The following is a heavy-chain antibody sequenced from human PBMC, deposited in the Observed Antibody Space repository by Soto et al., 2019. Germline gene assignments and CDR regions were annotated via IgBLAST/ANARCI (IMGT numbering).Heavy chain of an antibody. V-gene: IGHV3-48*01. CDR1: GFTFSSYS. CDR3: ASVTTVVTPGY. Sequence: EVQLVESGGGLVQPGGSLRLSCAASGFTFSSYSMNWVRQAPGKGLEWVSYISSSSSTIYYADSVKGRFTISRDNAKTSLYLQMNSLRAENTAVYYCASVTTVVTPGYWGQGTLVTVSS. CDR2: ISSSSSTI. J-gene: IGHJ4*02. D-gene: IGHD4-17*01.